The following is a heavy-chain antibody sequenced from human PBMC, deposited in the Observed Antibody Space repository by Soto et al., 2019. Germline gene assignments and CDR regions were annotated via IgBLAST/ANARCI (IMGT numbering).Heavy chain of an antibody. J-gene: IGHJ4*02. Sequence: EVQLLESGGGLVQPGGSLRLSCAASGFTFSSYAMSWVRQAPGKGLEWVSAISVSGGSTYYADSVKGRFTISRDNSKNTLYLLMHRMSAEDAAVYDFAKDGVRYDSSGDYFDYWGQGTLVTVSS. CDR1: GFTFSSYA. V-gene: IGHV3-23*01. CDR3: AKDGVRYDSSGDYFDY. D-gene: IGHD3-22*01. CDR2: ISVSGGST.